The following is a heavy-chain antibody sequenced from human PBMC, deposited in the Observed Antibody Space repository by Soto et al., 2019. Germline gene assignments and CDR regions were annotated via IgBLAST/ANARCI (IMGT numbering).Heavy chain of an antibody. Sequence: PWETLSLTCTFSVGSISSGGYSWTWIRQSPGKGLEWIGYTYQSGSAYYNPSLKSRVTISVDRYKNQFSLNLTSVTAADTAVYYCARDYYGMEVWGQGTTVIVSS. V-gene: IGHV4-30-2*06. CDR2: TYQSGSA. CDR3: ARDYYGMEV. CDR1: VGSISSGGYS. J-gene: IGHJ6*01.